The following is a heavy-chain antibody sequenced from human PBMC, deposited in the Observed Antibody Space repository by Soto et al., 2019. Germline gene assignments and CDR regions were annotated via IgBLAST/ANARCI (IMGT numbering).Heavy chain of an antibody. J-gene: IGHJ4*02. CDR3: ARDFYPLAYYFDP. Sequence: QVQLVQSEAEVKKPWASVKVSCEASGYTFINHGISWVRQAPGQGLEWMRWVSGSNGNTKYAQKFQGRVTMTTETSTSTAHMELRNLRSDDTAVYFCARDFYPLAYYFDPWGQGTLGTVSS. CDR1: GYTFINHG. CDR2: VSGSNGNT. V-gene: IGHV1-18*04.